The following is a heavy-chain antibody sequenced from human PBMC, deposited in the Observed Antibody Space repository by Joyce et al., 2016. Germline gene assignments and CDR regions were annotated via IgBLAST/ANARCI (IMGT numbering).Heavy chain of an antibody. V-gene: IGHV2-5*02. Sequence: QITLKESGPTLVKLTQTLTLTCTFSGFSLNTRGVSGAWIRQPPGKALEWLTVISWDENKVYNPSLERRITITKDTSNNQVVLTMTNMDPMDTATYYCAHRELSSAEPGLRNWLHPWGQGTLVTVSS. D-gene: IGHD1-14*01. CDR2: ISWDENK. J-gene: IGHJ5*02. CDR1: GFSLNTRGVS. CDR3: AHRELSSAEPGLRNWLHP.